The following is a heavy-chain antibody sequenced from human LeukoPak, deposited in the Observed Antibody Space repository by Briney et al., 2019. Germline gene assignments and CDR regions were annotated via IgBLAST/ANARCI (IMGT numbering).Heavy chain of an antibody. CDR3: ARGRGGTTGFDY. D-gene: IGHD1-7*01. CDR2: IIPIFGTA. J-gene: IGHJ4*02. CDR1: GGTFSSYA. Sequence: SVKVSCKASGGTFSSYAISWVQQAPGQGLEWMGGIIPIFGTANYAQKFQGRVTITTDESTSTAYMELSSLRSEDTAVYYCARGRGGTTGFDYWGQGTLVTVSS. V-gene: IGHV1-69*05.